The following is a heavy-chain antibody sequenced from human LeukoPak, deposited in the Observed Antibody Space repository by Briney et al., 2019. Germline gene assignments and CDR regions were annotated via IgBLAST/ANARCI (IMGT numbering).Heavy chain of an antibody. Sequence: SETLSLTCAVYGGSFSGYYWSWIRQPPGKGLEWIGEINHSGSTNYNPSLKSRVTISVDTSKNQFSLKLSSVTAADTAVYYCASVAAAAGYWGQGTLVTVSS. CDR1: GGSFSGYY. CDR3: ASVAAAAGY. D-gene: IGHD6-13*01. J-gene: IGHJ4*02. CDR2: INHSGST. V-gene: IGHV4-34*01.